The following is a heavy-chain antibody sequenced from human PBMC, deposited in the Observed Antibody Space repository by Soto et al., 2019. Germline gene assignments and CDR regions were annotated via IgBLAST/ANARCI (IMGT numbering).Heavy chain of an antibody. CDR1: GFTFGSHG. J-gene: IGHJ6*02. V-gene: IGHV3-30*18. CDR3: AKDLRTTISDYGMDV. Sequence: QVQLVESGGGLVQPGGSLRLTCVASGFTFGSHGMHWVRQAPGKGLEWVAVISYDETNEYYVDSVKGRFTISRDNSKSNLYLQMNRLRPEDTDVYKCAKDLRTTISDYGMDVWGQGTTVTVSS. CDR2: ISYDETNE. D-gene: IGHD2-21*01.